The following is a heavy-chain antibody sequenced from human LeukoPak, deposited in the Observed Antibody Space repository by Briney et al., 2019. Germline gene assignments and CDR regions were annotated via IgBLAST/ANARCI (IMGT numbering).Heavy chain of an antibody. CDR3: ARDGLMMTTVTTWAFRTLYWYFDL. V-gene: IGHV3-21*01. Sequence: NPGGSLRLSCAASGFTFSSYWMHWVRQAPGKGLEWVSSISSSSSYIYYADSVKGRFTISRDNAKNSLYLQMNSLRAEDTAVYYCARDGLMMTTVTTWAFRTLYWYFDLWGRGTLVTVSS. CDR2: ISSSSSYI. CDR1: GFTFSSYW. J-gene: IGHJ2*01. D-gene: IGHD4-17*01.